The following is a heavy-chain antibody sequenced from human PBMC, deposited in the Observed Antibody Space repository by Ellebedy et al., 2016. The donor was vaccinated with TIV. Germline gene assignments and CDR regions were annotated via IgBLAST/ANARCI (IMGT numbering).Heavy chain of an antibody. CDR3: AREVCPVTTVLYYYYGMDV. Sequence: SVKVSCXASGGTFSSYAISWVRQAPGQGLEWMGGIIPIFGTANYAQKFQGRVTITADKSTSTAYMELSSLRSEDTAVYYCAREVCPVTTVLYYYYGMDVWGQGTTVTVSS. J-gene: IGHJ6*02. CDR2: IIPIFGTA. D-gene: IGHD4-17*01. V-gene: IGHV1-69*06. CDR1: GGTFSSYA.